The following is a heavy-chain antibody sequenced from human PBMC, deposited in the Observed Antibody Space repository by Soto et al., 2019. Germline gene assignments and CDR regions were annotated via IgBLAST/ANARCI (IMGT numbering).Heavy chain of an antibody. CDR3: AIHPLIAAGSSFDY. CDR1: GGTFSSYT. D-gene: IGHD6-13*01. Sequence: QVQLVQSGAEVKKPGSSVKVSCKASGGTFSSYTISWVRQAPGQGLEWMGRIIPILGIANYAQKFQGRVTITADKSTSTAYMELSSLRYEDTAVYYCAIHPLIAAGSSFDYWGQGTLVTVSS. V-gene: IGHV1-69*02. J-gene: IGHJ4*02. CDR2: IIPILGIA.